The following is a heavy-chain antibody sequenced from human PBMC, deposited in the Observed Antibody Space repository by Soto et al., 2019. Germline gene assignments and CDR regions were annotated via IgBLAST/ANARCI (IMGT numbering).Heavy chain of an antibody. CDR2: MNPNSGNT. V-gene: IGHV1-8*01. Sequence: QVQLVQSGAEVKKPGASVKVSCKASGYTFTSFDINWVRQATGQGLEWMGWMNPNSGNTGYAQKFQGRVTMTRNTSIRTAYMELGSLRSEDTAVYYCARAYTWGVAVAGTWGQGTLVTVSS. J-gene: IGHJ4*02. CDR3: ARAYTWGVAVAGT. CDR1: GYTFTSFD. D-gene: IGHD6-19*01.